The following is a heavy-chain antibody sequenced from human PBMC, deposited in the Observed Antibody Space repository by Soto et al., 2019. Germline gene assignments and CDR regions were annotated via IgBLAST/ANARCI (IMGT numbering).Heavy chain of an antibody. CDR1: GYPVTAYY. CDR3: ARGGGVGVAGSAAFDM. J-gene: IGHJ3*02. CDR2: INPATGAA. Sequence: QLHLVQSGAVVKKPGASVTVSCSASGYPVTAYYMHWVRQAPGRGLEWMGGINPATGAAKYTQTFRGRVTMNRDTSTSTVFMELSGPTSEDTAVFYCARGGGVGVAGSAAFDMWGQGTLVTVSS. D-gene: IGHD3-3*01. V-gene: IGHV1-2*02.